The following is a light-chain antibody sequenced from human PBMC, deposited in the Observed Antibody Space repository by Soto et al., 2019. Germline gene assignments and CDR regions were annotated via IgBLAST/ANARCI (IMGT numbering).Light chain of an antibody. CDR3: SSYTTTTTPQIV. V-gene: IGLV2-14*01. J-gene: IGLJ1*01. CDR2: DVS. CDR1: SSDVGGYNY. Sequence: HSALTQPASVSGSPGQSITISCTGTSSDVGGYNYVSWYQQHPGKAPKFMIYDVSNRPSGVSNRFSGSKSGNTASLTISGLQAEDEADYSCSSYTTTTTPQIVFGTGPKVPVL.